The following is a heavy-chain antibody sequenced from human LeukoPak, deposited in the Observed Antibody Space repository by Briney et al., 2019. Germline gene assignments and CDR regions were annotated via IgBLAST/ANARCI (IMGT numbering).Heavy chain of an antibody. J-gene: IGHJ6*02. Sequence: PGGSLRLSCTASGFTVSSNYMAWVRQAPGKGLEWVSVIYSAGSTYYADSVKGRFSISRDNSKNTLFLQMNSLRAEDTAVYYCARGVHYYYGMDVWGQGTTVTVSS. CDR3: ARGVHYYYGMDV. V-gene: IGHV3-66*01. CDR2: IYSAGST. CDR1: GFTVSSNY. D-gene: IGHD3-10*01.